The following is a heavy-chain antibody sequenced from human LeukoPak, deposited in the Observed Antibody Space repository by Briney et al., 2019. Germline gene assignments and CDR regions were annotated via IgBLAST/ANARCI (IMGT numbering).Heavy chain of an antibody. J-gene: IGHJ4*02. CDR1: GGTFSSYA. D-gene: IGHD5-12*01. CDR2: IIPIFGTA. CDR3: ARDPRGGYGPYFDY. V-gene: IGHV1-69*13. Sequence: ASVKVSCKASGGTFSSYAISWVRQAPGQGLEWMGGIIPIFGTANYAQKFQGRVTITADESTSTAYMELSSLRSEDTAVYYCARDPRGGYGPYFDYWGQGTLATVSS.